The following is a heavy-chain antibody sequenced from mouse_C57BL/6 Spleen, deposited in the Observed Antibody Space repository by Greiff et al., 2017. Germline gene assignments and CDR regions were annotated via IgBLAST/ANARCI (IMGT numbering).Heavy chain of an antibody. J-gene: IGHJ2*01. CDR2: IYPRSGNT. D-gene: IGHD2-5*01. Sequence: QVQLKESGAELARPGASVTLSCTASGYAFTSYGISWVKQRTGQGLEWIGEIYPRSGNTYYNAKVKGKATLTADKSSSTAYMELRSLTSEDSAVYFCALYSNYFDYWGQGTTLTVSS. V-gene: IGHV1-81*01. CDR3: ALYSNYFDY. CDR1: GYAFTSYG.